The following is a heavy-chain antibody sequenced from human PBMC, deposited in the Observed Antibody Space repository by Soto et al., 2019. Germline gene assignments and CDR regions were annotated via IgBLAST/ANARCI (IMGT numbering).Heavy chain of an antibody. CDR2: IYYSGST. J-gene: IGHJ4*02. V-gene: IGHV4-39*01. CDR1: GDSINNRSYY. CDR3: AGQRTSVVTQAYFDS. Sequence: SETLSLTCTVTGDSINNRSYYWGWIRQPPGKGLEWIGSIYYSGSTYNNPSLKSRVSMSVDTSKNQFSLKLRSVTAADTALYYCAGQRTSVVTQAYFDSWGQGSLVTVSS. D-gene: IGHD2-21*02.